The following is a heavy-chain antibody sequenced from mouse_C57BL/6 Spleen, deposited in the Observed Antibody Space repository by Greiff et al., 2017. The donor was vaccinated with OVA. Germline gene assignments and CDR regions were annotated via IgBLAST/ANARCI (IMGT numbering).Heavy chain of an antibody. CDR1: GFNIKDDY. Sequence: EVQVVESGAELVRPGASVKLSCTASGFNIKDDYMHWVKQRPEQGLEWIGWIDPENGDTEYASKFQGKATITADTSSNTAYLQLSSLTSEDTAVDYCTTRYGSRPSAYWGQGTLVTVSA. V-gene: IGHV14-4*01. CDR3: TTRYGSRPSAY. J-gene: IGHJ3*01. CDR2: IDPENGDT. D-gene: IGHD1-1*01.